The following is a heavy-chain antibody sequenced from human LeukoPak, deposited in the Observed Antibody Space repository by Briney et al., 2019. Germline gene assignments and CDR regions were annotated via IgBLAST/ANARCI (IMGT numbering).Heavy chain of an antibody. J-gene: IGHJ6*03. Sequence: SETLSLTCTVSDGSISNYYWSWIRQPPGKELEWIGYISYSGNTDSNPSLKSRVTISVDTSKNQFSLKLSSVTAADTAVYYCARAGRYSSSPYYYYYMDVWGKGTTVTVSS. CDR2: ISYSGNT. D-gene: IGHD6-6*01. CDR3: ARAGRYSSSPYYYYYMDV. V-gene: IGHV4-59*08. CDR1: DGSISNYY.